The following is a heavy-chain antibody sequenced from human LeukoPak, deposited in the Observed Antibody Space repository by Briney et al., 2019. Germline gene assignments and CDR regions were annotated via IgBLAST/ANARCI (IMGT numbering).Heavy chain of an antibody. CDR2: INHGGST. J-gene: IGHJ6*02. V-gene: IGHV4-34*01. D-gene: IGHD2-2*01. Sequence: SESLSLTCAVYGGFLSGSYWGWIRQPPGRGLEWLGEINHGGSTNYKPSLKSRVTISVDTSKNQFSLKLSSVTAADTAVYYCARYCSSTSCNLDHYYGMDVWGQGTTVTVSS. CDR1: GGFLSGSY. CDR3: ARYCSSTSCNLDHYYGMDV.